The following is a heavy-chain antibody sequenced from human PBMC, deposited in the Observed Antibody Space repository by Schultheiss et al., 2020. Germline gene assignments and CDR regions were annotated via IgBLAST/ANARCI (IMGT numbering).Heavy chain of an antibody. CDR1: GGSISSGGYY. V-gene: IGHV4-61*08. D-gene: IGHD3-10*01. CDR2: IYYSGST. J-gene: IGHJ3*02. CDR3: ARYGLGVDAFNI. Sequence: SETLSLTCTVSGGSISSGGYYWSWIRQHPGKGLEWIGYIYYSGSTNYNPSVKSRVTISVDTSKYQFSLKLSSVTAADTAVYYCARYGLGVDAFNIWGQGTMVTVAS.